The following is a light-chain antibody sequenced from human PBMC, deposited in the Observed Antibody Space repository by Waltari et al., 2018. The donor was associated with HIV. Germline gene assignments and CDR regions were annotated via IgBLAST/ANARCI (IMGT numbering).Light chain of an antibody. CDR1: SSNIGNNP. J-gene: IGLJ2*01. V-gene: IGLV1-44*01. Sequence: QSVLPQPPSASGTPGQRVTISCSGSSSNIGNNPVEWYQPLPGTAPKLLIYSNNQRPSGVPDRISGSKSGTSASLAIGGLQSDDEADYYCASWEDSLHGPVFGGGTKLTVL. CDR3: ASWEDSLHGPV. CDR2: SNN.